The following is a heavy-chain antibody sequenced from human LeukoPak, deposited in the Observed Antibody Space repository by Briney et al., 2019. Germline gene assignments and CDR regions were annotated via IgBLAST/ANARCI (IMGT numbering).Heavy chain of an antibody. CDR2: ISPYNRNT. D-gene: IGHD2-15*01. Sequence: ASVKVSCKASGYTFNKYGISWVRQAPGQGLEWMGWISPYNRNTDYAQKFQGRLTMTTDTSTNTVYMELRNLGYDDTAIYYCARDCGSTTTPNWFDPWGQGTLVTVSS. CDR3: ARDCGSTTTPNWFDP. V-gene: IGHV1-18*01. J-gene: IGHJ5*02. CDR1: GYTFNKYG.